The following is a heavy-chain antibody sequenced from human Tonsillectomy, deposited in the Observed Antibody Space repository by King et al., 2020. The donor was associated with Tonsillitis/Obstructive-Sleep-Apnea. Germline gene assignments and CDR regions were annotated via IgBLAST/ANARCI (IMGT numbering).Heavy chain of an antibody. D-gene: IGHD2-2*01. Sequence: QLVQSGAEVKKPGASVKVSCKVSGYTLTELSMHWVRQAPGKGLEWMGGFDPEDGERIYAQKFQGRVTMTEDTSTDTAYMELSSLRSDDTAAYYWATTLALVVPAAYRGFDYWGQGALVTVSS. J-gene: IGHJ4*02. CDR3: ATTLALVVPAAYRGFDY. CDR1: GYTLTELS. V-gene: IGHV1-24*01. CDR2: FDPEDGER.